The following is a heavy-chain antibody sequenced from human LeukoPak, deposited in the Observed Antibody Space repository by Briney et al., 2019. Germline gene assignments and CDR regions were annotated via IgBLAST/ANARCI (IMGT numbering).Heavy chain of an antibody. CDR2: ISSSSSYI. D-gene: IGHD1-26*01. Sequence: PGGSLRLSCAASGFTFSSYSMNWVRQAPGKGLEWVSSISSSSSYIYYADSVKGRFTISRDNAKNSLYLQMNSLRAEDTAVYYCARDRVGATPYLDYWGQGTLVTVSS. V-gene: IGHV3-21*01. CDR3: ARDRVGATPYLDY. CDR1: GFTFSSYS. J-gene: IGHJ4*02.